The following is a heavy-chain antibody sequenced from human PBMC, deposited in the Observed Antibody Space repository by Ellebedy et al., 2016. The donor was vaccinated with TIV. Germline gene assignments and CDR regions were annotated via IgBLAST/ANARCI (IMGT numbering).Heavy chain of an antibody. D-gene: IGHD2-2*02. CDR2: IYTSGST. Sequence: GSLRLXXTVSGGSISSYYWSWIRQPAGKGLEWIGRIYTSGSTNYNPSLKSRVTMSVDTSKNQFSLKLSSVTAADTAVYYCARVYPDVWGKGTTVTVSS. CDR3: ARVYPDV. V-gene: IGHV4-4*07. J-gene: IGHJ6*04. CDR1: GGSISSYY.